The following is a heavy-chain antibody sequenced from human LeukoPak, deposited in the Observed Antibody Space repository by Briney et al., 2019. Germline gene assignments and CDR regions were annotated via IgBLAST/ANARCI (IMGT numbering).Heavy chain of an antibody. V-gene: IGHV4-59*01. Sequence: SETLSLTCTVSGGSISSYYWSWIRQPPGKGLEWIGYIYYSGSTNYNPSLKSRVTISVDTSKNQFSLKLSSVTAADTAVYYCARVYDYVWALDYWGQGTLVTVSS. CDR1: GGSISSYY. J-gene: IGHJ4*02. CDR2: IYYSGST. D-gene: IGHD3-16*01. CDR3: ARVYDYVWALDY.